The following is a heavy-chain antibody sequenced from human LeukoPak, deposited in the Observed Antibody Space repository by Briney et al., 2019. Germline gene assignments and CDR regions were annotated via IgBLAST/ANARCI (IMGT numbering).Heavy chain of an antibody. V-gene: IGHV3-11*04. Sequence: GGSLRLSCAASGFTFSDYYMSWIRQAPGKGLEWVSYISSSGSTIYYADSVKGRFTISRDNAKNSLYLQMNSLRAEDTAVYYCARDLFTEEMATILREGAFDIWGQGTMVTVSS. CDR2: ISSSGSTI. J-gene: IGHJ3*02. D-gene: IGHD5-24*01. CDR1: GFTFSDYY. CDR3: ARDLFTEEMATILREGAFDI.